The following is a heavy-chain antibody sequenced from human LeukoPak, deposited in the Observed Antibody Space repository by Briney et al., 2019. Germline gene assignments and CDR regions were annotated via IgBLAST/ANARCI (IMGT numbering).Heavy chain of an antibody. D-gene: IGHD6-6*01. CDR3: AREDSSSSVA. J-gene: IGHJ5*02. Sequence: GASVKVSCKASGGTFSSYAISWVRQAPGQGLEWMGGIIPIFGTANYAQKFQGRVTITADESTSTAYMELSSLRSEDTAVYHCAREDSSSSVAWGQGTLVTVSS. V-gene: IGHV1-69*01. CDR2: IIPIFGTA. CDR1: GGTFSSYA.